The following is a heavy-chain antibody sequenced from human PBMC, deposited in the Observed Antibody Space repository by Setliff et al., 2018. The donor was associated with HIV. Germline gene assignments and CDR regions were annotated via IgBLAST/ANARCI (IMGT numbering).Heavy chain of an antibody. D-gene: IGHD3-10*02. CDR2: IHPNRGGT. CDR3: ARVFGVRQAFDN. Sequence: GASVKVSCKASGYTFGDYFIHWMRQAPGQGLEWMGWIHPNRGGTNYAQKFQGRVTMTRDASITTAYMELSRLSSDDTAVYYCARVFGVRQAFDNWGQGTLVTVSS. CDR1: GYTFGDYF. V-gene: IGHV1-2*02. J-gene: IGHJ4*02.